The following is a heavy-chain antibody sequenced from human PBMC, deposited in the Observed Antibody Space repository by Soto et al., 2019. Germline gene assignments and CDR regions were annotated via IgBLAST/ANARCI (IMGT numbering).Heavy chain of an antibody. CDR2: ISYDGSNK. CDR1: GFTFSRYA. V-gene: IGHV3-30-3*01. Sequence: QAQLVESGGGVVQPGRSLRLSCAASGFTFSRYAMHWVRQAPGKGLEWVAVISYDGSNKYYADSVKGRFTISRDNSKNTLYLHMNSLRAEDTAVYYCARDPDYDFWGHFDYWGQGTLVTVSS. D-gene: IGHD3-3*01. CDR3: ARDPDYDFWGHFDY. J-gene: IGHJ4*02.